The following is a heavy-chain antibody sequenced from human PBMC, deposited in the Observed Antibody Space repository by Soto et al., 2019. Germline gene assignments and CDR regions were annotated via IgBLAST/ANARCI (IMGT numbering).Heavy chain of an antibody. V-gene: IGHV3-15*01. CDR2: IKRKIDGGAT. J-gene: IGHJ6*02. D-gene: IGHD3-3*01. CDR1: GFTFSDAW. CDR3: AKADFWSAEPQAPPYYYYGMDV. Sequence: PGGSLRLSCAVSGFTFSDAWMSWVRQAPGKGLEWVGRIKRKIDGGATDYTAPVKGRFIISRDDSKNTLYLQMNSLKTEDTAVYYCAKADFWSAEPQAPPYYYYGMDVWGQGTTVTVSS.